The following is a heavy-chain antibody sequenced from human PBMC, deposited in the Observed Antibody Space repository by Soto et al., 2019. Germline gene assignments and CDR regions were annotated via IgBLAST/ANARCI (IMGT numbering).Heavy chain of an antibody. CDR2: TYSGSQWYS. Sequence: SQTLSLTCAISGDSVSSNSVGWHWIRQSPSRGLEWLGRTYSGSQWYSNYALSVKSRITIDPDTSKNQFSLQLNSVTPEDTAVYVCARGRNSGMDVWGQGTTVTVSS. CDR3: ARGRNSGMDV. CDR1: GDSVSSNSVG. V-gene: IGHV6-1*01. J-gene: IGHJ6*02.